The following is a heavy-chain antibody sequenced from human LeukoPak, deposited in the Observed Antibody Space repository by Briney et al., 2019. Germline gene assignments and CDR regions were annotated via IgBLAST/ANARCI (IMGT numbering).Heavy chain of an antibody. Sequence: PGGSLRLSCGASGFTFKSYWMSWVRQAPGKGLEWVANINQDGSEKYYVDSVKGRFTISRDNAKNSLYLQMNSLRAEDTAVYYCARDRVWTVLYWGQGTLVTVSS. CDR3: ARDRVWTVLY. J-gene: IGHJ4*02. CDR2: INQDGSEK. D-gene: IGHD6-13*01. CDR1: GFTFKSYW. V-gene: IGHV3-7*01.